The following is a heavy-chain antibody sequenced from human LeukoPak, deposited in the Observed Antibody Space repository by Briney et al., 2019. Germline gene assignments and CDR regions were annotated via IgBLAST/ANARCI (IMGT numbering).Heavy chain of an antibody. CDR1: VYTFTGYY. CDR3: ARGVVVVPAANHYDY. V-gene: IGHV1-2*02. J-gene: IGHJ4*02. D-gene: IGHD2-2*01. Sequence: ASVKVSCKASVYTFTGYYMHWVRQAPGQGLEWMGWINPNSGGTNYAQKFQGRVTMTRDTSISTAYMELSRLRSDDTAVYYCARGVVVVPAANHYDYWGQGTLVTVSS. CDR2: INPNSGGT.